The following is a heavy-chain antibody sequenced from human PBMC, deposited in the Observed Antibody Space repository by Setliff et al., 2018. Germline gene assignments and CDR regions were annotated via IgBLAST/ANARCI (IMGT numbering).Heavy chain of an antibody. CDR1: GYSISSGYY. Sequence: LSLTCAVSGYSISSGYYWGWIRQPPGKGLEWIGSIYHSGSTYYNPSLKSRVTISVDTSKNQFPLKLSSVTAADTAVYYCARGETYYYDSSGYEGKYYFDYWGQGTLVTVSS. CDR2: IYHSGST. V-gene: IGHV4-38-2*01. D-gene: IGHD3-22*01. J-gene: IGHJ4*02. CDR3: ARGETYYYDSSGYEGKYYFDY.